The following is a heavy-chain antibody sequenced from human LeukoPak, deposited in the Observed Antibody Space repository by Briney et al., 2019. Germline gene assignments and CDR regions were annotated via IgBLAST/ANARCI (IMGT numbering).Heavy chain of an antibody. Sequence: PGGSLRLSCAASGFTFISYAMTWVRQVPGKGLEWVSAISGSGDSTYYADSVKGRFTISRDNSKNTMYLQMKSLRAEDTAVYYCAKGDCRDGYKCLHFDYWGQGTLVTVSS. D-gene: IGHD5-24*01. CDR2: ISGSGDST. CDR3: AKGDCRDGYKCLHFDY. V-gene: IGHV3-23*01. CDR1: GFTFISYA. J-gene: IGHJ4*02.